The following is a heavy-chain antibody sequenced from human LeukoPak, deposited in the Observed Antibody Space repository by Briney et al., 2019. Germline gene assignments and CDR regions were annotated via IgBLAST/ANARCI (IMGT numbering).Heavy chain of an antibody. V-gene: IGHV1-46*01. CDR3: ARGGTRFDY. D-gene: IGHD1-14*01. CDR1: GYTFTNYY. J-gene: IGHJ4*02. CDR2: INPGGANT. Sequence: ASVKVSCTASGYTFTNYYIHWVRQAPGQGLEWMGLINPGGANTNYAQNFQGRVTMTRDTSTSTVYMELSSLRSDDTAVYYCARGGTRFDYWGQGTLVTVSS.